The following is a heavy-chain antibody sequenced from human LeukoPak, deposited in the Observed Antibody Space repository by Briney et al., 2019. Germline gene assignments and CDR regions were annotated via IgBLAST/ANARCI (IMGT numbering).Heavy chain of an antibody. CDR1: GFTFNNYA. D-gene: IGHD5-12*01. Sequence: GGSLRLSCAASGFTFNNYAMSWVRQAPGKGLEWVSTISGSGGRTYYADSVKGRFTISRDNSKNTVYLQMNSLRAEDTAVYYCARGPSGYHNTGGQGTLVTVSS. CDR2: ISGSGGRT. CDR3: ARGPSGYHNT. V-gene: IGHV3-23*01. J-gene: IGHJ4*02.